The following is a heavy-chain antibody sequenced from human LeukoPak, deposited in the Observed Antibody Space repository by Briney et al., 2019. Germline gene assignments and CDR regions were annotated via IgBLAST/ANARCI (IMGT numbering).Heavy chain of an antibody. CDR2: IIPLLGTT. CDR1: GGTVSDYS. V-gene: IGHV1-69*08. Sequence: SVKVSCKASGGTVSDYSISWVRQAPGQGLEWMGRIIPLLGTTHCAQNFQGRFTMTADKSTTSVYMELSSLRSEDTAVYYCVRSGYDYDWFDPWGQGTLVTVSS. CDR3: VRSGYDYDWFDP. D-gene: IGHD5-12*01. J-gene: IGHJ5*02.